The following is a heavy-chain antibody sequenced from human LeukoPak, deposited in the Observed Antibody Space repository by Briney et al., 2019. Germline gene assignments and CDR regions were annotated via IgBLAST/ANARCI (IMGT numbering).Heavy chain of an antibody. V-gene: IGHV4-59*01. CDR3: ARVVVTAPPYWYFDL. J-gene: IGHJ2*01. CDR2: IYYSGST. CDR1: GGSISSYY. Sequence: SETLSLTCTVSGGSISSYYWSWIRQPPGQGLEWIGYIYYSGSTNYNPSLKSRVTISVDTSKNQFSLKLSSVTAADTAVYYCARVVVTAPPYWYFDLWGRGTLVTVSS. D-gene: IGHD2-21*02.